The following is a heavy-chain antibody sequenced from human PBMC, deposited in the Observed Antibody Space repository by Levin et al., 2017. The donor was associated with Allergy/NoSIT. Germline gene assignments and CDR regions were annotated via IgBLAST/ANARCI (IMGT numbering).Heavy chain of an antibody. Sequence: SQTLSLTCAVYGGSFSGYYWSWIRQPPGKGLEWIGEINHSGSTNYNPSLKSRVTISLDTSKNQFSLKLSSVTAADTAVYYCAREGDTAMACFDYWAQGTLVTVSS. J-gene: IGHJ4*02. D-gene: IGHD5-18*01. CDR1: GGSFSGYY. CDR3: AREGDTAMACFDY. CDR2: INHSGST. V-gene: IGHV4-34*01.